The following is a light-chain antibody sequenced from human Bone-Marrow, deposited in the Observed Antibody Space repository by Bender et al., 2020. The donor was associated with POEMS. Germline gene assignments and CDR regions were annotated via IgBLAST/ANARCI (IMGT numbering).Light chain of an antibody. CDR2: DTR. V-gene: IGLV3-21*02. CDR1: AIGSYS. J-gene: IGLJ2*01. CDR3: QAWDTSSVV. Sequence: SYVLTQPPSVSVAPGQTASISCGGNAIGSYSVHWYQRKSGQDPVLVVYDTRVRPSGIPKRFSGSNSGNIATLAISGTQALDEADYYCQAWDTSSVVFGGETQLTVL.